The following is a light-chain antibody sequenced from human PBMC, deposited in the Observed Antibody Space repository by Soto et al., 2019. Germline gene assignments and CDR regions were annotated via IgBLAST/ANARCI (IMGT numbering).Light chain of an antibody. Sequence: DIQMTQSPYSLSASVGDRVTITCRASQSISSYLNWYQQKPGKAPKLLIYAASSLQSGVPSRFSGSGSGTDFTLTICSLQPEDFATYYCQQSYSTPWTFGQGTKVDIK. V-gene: IGKV1-39*01. CDR3: QQSYSTPWT. CDR2: AAS. J-gene: IGKJ1*01. CDR1: QSISSY.